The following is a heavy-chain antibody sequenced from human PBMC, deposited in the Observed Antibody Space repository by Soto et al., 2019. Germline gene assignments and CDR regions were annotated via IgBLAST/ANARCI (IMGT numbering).Heavy chain of an antibody. CDR2: ITSSSDTI. V-gene: IGHV3-48*02. D-gene: IGHD3-22*01. CDR1: GFTFSSFH. CDR3: ARVVVVIPPGYYYAMDV. Sequence: GSLRLSCAASGFTFSSFHMNWVRQAPGRGLEWVAYITSSSDTIYYSDSVKGRFTISRDNGKNSLFLQMNSLRDEDTAVYYCARVVVVIPPGYYYAMDVWGQGTLVTVSS. J-gene: IGHJ6*02.